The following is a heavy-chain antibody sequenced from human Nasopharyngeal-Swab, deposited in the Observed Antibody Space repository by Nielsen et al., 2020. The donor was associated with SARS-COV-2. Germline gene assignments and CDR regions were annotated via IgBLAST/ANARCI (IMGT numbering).Heavy chain of an antibody. CDR2: INSDGSST. J-gene: IGHJ4*02. V-gene: IGHV3-74*01. CDR3: ARARGYSGYDYGGD. D-gene: IGHD5-12*01. Sequence: GGSLRLSCAASGFTFSSYWMHWVRQAPGKGLVWVSRINSDGSSTTYADSVKGRFTISRDNAKNTLYLQMNSLRAEDTAVYYCARARGYSGYDYGGDWGQGTLVTVSS. CDR1: GFTFSSYW.